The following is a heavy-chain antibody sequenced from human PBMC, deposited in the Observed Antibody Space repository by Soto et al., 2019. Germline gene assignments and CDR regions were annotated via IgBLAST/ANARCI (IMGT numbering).Heavy chain of an antibody. CDR3: ARATPAGSADS. V-gene: IGHV4-31*03. D-gene: IGHD2-2*01. CDR2: ISYSGSS. CDR1: GGSNIRDGYY. Sequence: LSLTCTVSGGSNIRDGYYWSWIRQHPGKGLEWIAYISYSGSSYSNPSLKSRVTISADTSKNQFSLRLTSVTAADTAVYFCARATPAGSADSWGQGTLVTVSS. J-gene: IGHJ4*02.